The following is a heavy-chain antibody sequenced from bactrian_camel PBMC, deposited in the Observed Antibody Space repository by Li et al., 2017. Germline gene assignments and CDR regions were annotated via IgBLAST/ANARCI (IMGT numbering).Heavy chain of an antibody. CDR1: GYTYSGYC. CDR3: AAFAPPDPARAAETRVVAGKCADFGY. D-gene: IGHD6*01. V-gene: IGHV3S26*01. CDR2: IDSDGST. J-gene: IGHJ6*01. Sequence: VQLVESGGGLVQAGGSLRLSCAASGYTYSGYCMGWFRQAPGKEREGVAAIDSDGSTSYADSVKGRFTISKDNAKNTLYLQMNSLKPEDTAMYYCAAFAPPDPARAAETRVVAGKCADFGYWGQGTQVTVS.